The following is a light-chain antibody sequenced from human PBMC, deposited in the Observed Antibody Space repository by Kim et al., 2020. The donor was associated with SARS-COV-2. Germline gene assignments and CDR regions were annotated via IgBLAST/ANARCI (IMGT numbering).Light chain of an antibody. CDR3: HHYDNWTPIT. CDR2: GAS. V-gene: IGKV3-15*01. J-gene: IGKJ5*01. CDR1: QSVSSD. Sequence: IVMTQSPATLSVSPGERATLSCRASQSVSSDLAWYQQKGGQAPRLLIYGASTRATGVPARFSGSGSGTEFTLTIYNLQSDDFAVYYCHHYDNWTPITFGQGTRLEIK.